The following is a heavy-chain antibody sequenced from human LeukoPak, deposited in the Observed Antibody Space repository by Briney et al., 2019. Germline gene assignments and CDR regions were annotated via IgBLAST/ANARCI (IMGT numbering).Heavy chain of an antibody. V-gene: IGHV3-66*01. CDR3: AKGPPDYYYGMDV. CDR1: GFTVSSNY. Sequence: GGSLRLSCAASGFTVSSNYMSWVRQAPGKGLEWVSVIYSGGSTYYADSVKGRFTISRDNSKNTLYLQMNSLRAEDTAVYYCAKGPPDYYYGMDVWGQGTTVTVSS. J-gene: IGHJ6*02. CDR2: IYSGGST.